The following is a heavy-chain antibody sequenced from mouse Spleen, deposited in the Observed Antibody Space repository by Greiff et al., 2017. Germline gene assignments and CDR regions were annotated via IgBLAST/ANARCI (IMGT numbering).Heavy chain of an antibody. Sequence: EVKLLESGPGLVKPSQSLSLTCSVTGYSITSGYYWNWIRQFPGNKLEWMGYISYDGSNNYNPSLKNRISITRDTSKNQFFLKLNSVTTEDTATYYCASNWDGYFDVWGAGTTVTVSS. CDR3: ASNWDGYFDV. V-gene: IGHV3-6*01. J-gene: IGHJ1*01. D-gene: IGHD4-1*01. CDR1: GYSITSGYY. CDR2: ISYDGSN.